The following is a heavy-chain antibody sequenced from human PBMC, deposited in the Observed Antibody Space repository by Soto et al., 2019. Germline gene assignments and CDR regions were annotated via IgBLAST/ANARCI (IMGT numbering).Heavy chain of an antibody. Sequence: GGSLRLSCAASGFTFSSYSMNWVRQAPGKGLEWVSSISSSSSYIYYADSVKGRFTISRDNAKNSLYLQMNSLRAEDTAVYYCAREYSSSSRDFDYWGQGTLVTVSS. CDR1: GFTFSSYS. V-gene: IGHV3-21*01. D-gene: IGHD6-6*01. J-gene: IGHJ4*02. CDR3: AREYSSSSRDFDY. CDR2: ISSSSSYI.